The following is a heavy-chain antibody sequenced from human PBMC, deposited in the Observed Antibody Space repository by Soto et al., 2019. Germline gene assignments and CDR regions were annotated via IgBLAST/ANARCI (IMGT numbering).Heavy chain of an antibody. CDR3: ASRMTSYAFDI. CDR1: GGTFSSYT. J-gene: IGHJ3*02. V-gene: IGHV1-69*02. Sequence: SVKVSCKASGGTFSSYTISWVRQAPGQGLEWMGRIIPILGIANYAQKFQGRVTITADKSTSTAYMELSSLRSEDTAVYYCASRMTSYAFDIWGQGTMVTVSS. CDR2: IIPILGIA.